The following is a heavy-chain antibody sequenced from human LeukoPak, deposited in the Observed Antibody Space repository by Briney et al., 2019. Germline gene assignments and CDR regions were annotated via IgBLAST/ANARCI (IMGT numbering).Heavy chain of an antibody. Sequence: PSETLSLTCAVSGYSISSGYYWGWIRQPPGKGLEWIGSIYHSGSTYYNPSLKGRVTISVDTSKNQFSLKLSSVTAADTAVYYCARDVKVKAFDIWGQGTMVTVSS. V-gene: IGHV4-38-2*02. D-gene: IGHD3-16*02. J-gene: IGHJ3*02. CDR2: IYHSGST. CDR1: GYSISSGYY. CDR3: ARDVKVKAFDI.